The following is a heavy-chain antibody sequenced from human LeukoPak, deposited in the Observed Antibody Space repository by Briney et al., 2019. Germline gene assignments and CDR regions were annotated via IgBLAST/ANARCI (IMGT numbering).Heavy chain of an antibody. V-gene: IGHV3-30-3*01. D-gene: IGHD2-8*01. Sequence: PGRSLRLSCAASGFTFSSYAMHCVREAPGKGLEWGAVISYDGSNKYYADSVKGRFTISRDNSKNTLYLQMNSLRAEDTAVYYCARDKLLMVYAIPYYYYGMDVWGQGTTVTVSS. CDR2: ISYDGSNK. CDR3: ARDKLLMVYAIPYYYYGMDV. J-gene: IGHJ6*02. CDR1: GFTFSSYA.